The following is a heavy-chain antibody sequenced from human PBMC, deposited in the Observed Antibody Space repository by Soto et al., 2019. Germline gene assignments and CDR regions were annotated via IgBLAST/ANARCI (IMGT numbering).Heavy chain of an antibody. Sequence: GASVKVSCKASGYTFTSYAMHWVRQAPGQRLEWMGWINAGNGNTKYSQKFQGRVTITRDTSASTAYMELSSLRSEDTAVYYCAREFWERYFDWLLSPPAHFDYWGQGTLVTVSS. CDR3: AREFWERYFDWLLSPPAHFDY. V-gene: IGHV1-3*01. D-gene: IGHD3-9*01. CDR2: INAGNGNT. CDR1: GYTFTSYA. J-gene: IGHJ4*02.